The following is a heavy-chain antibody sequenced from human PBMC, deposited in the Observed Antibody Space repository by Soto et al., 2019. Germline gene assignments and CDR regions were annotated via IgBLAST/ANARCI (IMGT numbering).Heavy chain of an antibody. J-gene: IGHJ6*02. Sequence: SETLSLTCTVSGGSISSGDYYWSWIRQPPGKGLEWIGYIYYSGSTYYNPSLKSRVTISVDTSKNQFSLKLSSVSAADTAVYYCPRDYLGVPAATYYYYGMEGWGQGTTVTVSS. CDR2: IYYSGST. V-gene: IGHV4-30-4*01. D-gene: IGHD2-2*01. CDR1: GGSISSGDYY. CDR3: PRDYLGVPAATYYYYGMEG.